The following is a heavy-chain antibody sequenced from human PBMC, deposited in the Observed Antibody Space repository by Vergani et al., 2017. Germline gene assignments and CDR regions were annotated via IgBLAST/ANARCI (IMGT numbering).Heavy chain of an antibody. CDR1: GFTFDDYT. J-gene: IGHJ4*02. CDR3: AKDYPYCSGGSCYSGYFDY. CDR2: ISWDGGST. V-gene: IGHV3-43*01. Sequence: EVQLLESGGGLVQPGGSPRLSCAASGFTFDDYTMHWVRQAPGKGLEWVSLISWDGGSTYYADSVKGRFTISRDNSKNSLYLQMNSLRTEDTALYYCAKDYPYCSGGSCYSGYFDYWGQGTLVTVSS. D-gene: IGHD2-15*01.